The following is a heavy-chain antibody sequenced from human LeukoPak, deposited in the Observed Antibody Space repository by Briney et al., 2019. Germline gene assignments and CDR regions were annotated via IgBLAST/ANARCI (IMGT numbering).Heavy chain of an antibody. V-gene: IGHV3-7*01. CDR1: GFTFTSYW. CDR2: IKEDGSEK. J-gene: IGHJ4*02. D-gene: IGHD2-21*01. Sequence: GRSLRLSCAASGFTFTSYWMYWVRQAPGKGLEWVADIKEDGSEKYYVDSVKGRFTIPRDNAKNSLYLQMNSLRAEDTAVYYCARSSYYCFDYWGQGTLVTVSS. CDR3: ARSSYYCFDY.